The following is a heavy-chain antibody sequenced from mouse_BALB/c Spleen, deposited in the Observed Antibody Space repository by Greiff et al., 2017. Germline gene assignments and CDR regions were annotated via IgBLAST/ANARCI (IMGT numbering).Heavy chain of an antibody. Sequence: LMESGAELVKPGASVKLSCTASGFNIKDTYMHWVKQRPEQGLEWIGRIDPANGNTKYDPKFQGKATITADTSSNTAYLQLSSLTSEDTAVYYCARDGLFEDAMDYWGQGTSVTVSS. J-gene: IGHJ4*01. CDR1: GFNIKDTY. CDR2: IDPANGNT. CDR3: ARDGLFEDAMDY. V-gene: IGHV14-3*02.